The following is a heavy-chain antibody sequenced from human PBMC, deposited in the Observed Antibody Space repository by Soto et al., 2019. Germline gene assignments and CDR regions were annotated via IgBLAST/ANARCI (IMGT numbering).Heavy chain of an antibody. V-gene: IGHV3-53*01. CDR1: GFTVSTNY. CDR3: ARLKGAFIITTYNWFDP. CDR2: IYSNGTT. J-gene: IGHJ5*02. Sequence: GVSLRLSCATSGFTVSTNYMNWVRQAPGKGLEWISVIYSNGTTYYADSVKGRFTISRDNSKNQFSLELSSVTAADTAFYYCARLKGAFIITTYNWFDPWGQGILVTVSS. D-gene: IGHD3-22*01.